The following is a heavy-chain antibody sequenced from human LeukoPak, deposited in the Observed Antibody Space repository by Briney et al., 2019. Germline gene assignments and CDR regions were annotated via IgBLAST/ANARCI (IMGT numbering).Heavy chain of an antibody. CDR1: GFTFSTYE. Sequence: GGSLRLSCAASGFTFSTYEMNWVRQAPGKGLEWVSYISTSGNTIYYADSVKGRFTISRDNAKNSLYLQMSSLRAEDTAVYYCARGRGYSYGYFFDYWGQGTLVTVSS. D-gene: IGHD5-18*01. CDR3: ARGRGYSYGYFFDY. CDR2: ISTSGNTI. V-gene: IGHV3-48*03. J-gene: IGHJ4*02.